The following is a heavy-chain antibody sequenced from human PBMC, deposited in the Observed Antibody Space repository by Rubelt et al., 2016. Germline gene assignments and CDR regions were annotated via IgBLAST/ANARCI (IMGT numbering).Heavy chain of an antibody. CDR3: AKQTYYDFWSGYYNPNWFDP. J-gene: IGHJ5*02. D-gene: IGHD3-3*01. CDR1: GGSISSYY. CDR2: IYYSGST. Sequence: QVQLQESGPGLVKPSETLSLTCTVSGGSISSYYWSWIRQPPGKGLGWIGSIYYSGSTYYNPSLKSLFTISVDTSKNQFSRKLSSVTAADTAVYYCAKQTYYDFWSGYYNPNWFDPWGQGTLVTVSS. V-gene: IGHV4-59*05.